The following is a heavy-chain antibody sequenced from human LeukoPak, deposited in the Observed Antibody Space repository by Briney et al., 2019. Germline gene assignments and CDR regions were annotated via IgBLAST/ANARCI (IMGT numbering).Heavy chain of an antibody. J-gene: IGHJ4*02. V-gene: IGHV3-30*03. D-gene: IGHD3/OR15-3a*01. Sequence: GGSLRLSCAASGFTFSSYGMHWVRQAPGKGLEWVAVISYDGSNKYYADSVKGRFTISRDNSKNTLYLQMNSLSVEDTAVYYCTGGRDSSDLYFDSWGQGTLVTVSS. CDR3: TGGRDSSDLYFDS. CDR2: ISYDGSNK. CDR1: GFTFSSYG.